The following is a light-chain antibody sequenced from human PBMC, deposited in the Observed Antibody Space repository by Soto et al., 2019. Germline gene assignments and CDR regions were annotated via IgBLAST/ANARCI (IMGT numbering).Light chain of an antibody. Sequence: EIVMTQSPATLSVSPGERAILSCRASQSISINLAWYQQKPGQPPRLLISGSSIRATGIPKRFSGSASGTNFTLTISSLEPEDFAVFYCQQYGSSPFTFGPGTKVDIK. CDR2: GSS. CDR3: QQYGSSPFT. V-gene: IGKV3-20*01. CDR1: QSISIN. J-gene: IGKJ3*01.